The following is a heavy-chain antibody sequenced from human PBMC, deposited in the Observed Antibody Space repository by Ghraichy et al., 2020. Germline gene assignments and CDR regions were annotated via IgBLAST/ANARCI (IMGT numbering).Heavy chain of an antibody. J-gene: IGHJ6*03. CDR1: GGSFSNFG. D-gene: IGHD2/OR15-2a*01. CDR2: IIPAFGTT. Sequence: SVKVSCKVSGGSFSNFGISWVRQAPGQGLEWLGGIIPAFGTTDYAQRFQGRVIITADESTASAYMELSTLTSEDTAVYYCARDSGDLLPQFYFYSFMDVWGEGTAVSGSS. CDR3: ARDSGDLLPQFYFYSFMDV. V-gene: IGHV1-69*13.